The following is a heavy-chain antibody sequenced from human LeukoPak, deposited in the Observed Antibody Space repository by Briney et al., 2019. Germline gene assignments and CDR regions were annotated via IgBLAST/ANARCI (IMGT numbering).Heavy chain of an antibody. J-gene: IGHJ4*02. D-gene: IGHD4-11*01. CDR1: GFTFSSYA. Sequence: GGSLRLSCAASGFTFSSYAMSWVGPAPGKGLDWVSAISGGGGSTYYADSVKGRFTISRDNSKNTLYLQMNSLRAEDTAVYYCARGAYSNYGSYFDYWGQGTLVTVSS. CDR2: ISGGGGST. V-gene: IGHV3-23*01. CDR3: ARGAYSNYGSYFDY.